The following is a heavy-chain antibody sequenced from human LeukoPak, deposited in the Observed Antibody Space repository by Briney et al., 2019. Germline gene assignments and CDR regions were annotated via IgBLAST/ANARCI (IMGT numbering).Heavy chain of an antibody. CDR1: GGSISSGDYY. D-gene: IGHD3-3*01. V-gene: IGHV4-30-4*08. J-gene: IGHJ6*03. Sequence: SETLSLTCTVSGGSISSGDYYWSWIRQPPGKGLEWIGYIYYSGSTYYNPSLKSRVTISVDTSKNQFSLKLSSVTAADTAVYYCASTIFGVVNYYYYYMDVWGKGTTVTVSS. CDR3: ASTIFGVVNYYYYYMDV. CDR2: IYYSGST.